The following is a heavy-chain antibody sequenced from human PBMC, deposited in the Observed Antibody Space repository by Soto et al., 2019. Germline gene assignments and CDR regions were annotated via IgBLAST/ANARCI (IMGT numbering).Heavy chain of an antibody. J-gene: IGHJ4*02. CDR3: AREGYLYSSGWSPWYFDF. CDR2: VSYDGSNK. Sequence: LRLSCAASGFTFSSYAMHWVRQAPGKGLERVAVVSYDGSNKYYADSVKGRLTISRDNSKNTLYLQMNSLRTEDMAVYYCAREGYLYSSGWSPWYFDFLGQGTLVTVSS. CDR1: GFTFSSYA. D-gene: IGHD6-19*01. V-gene: IGHV3-30*04.